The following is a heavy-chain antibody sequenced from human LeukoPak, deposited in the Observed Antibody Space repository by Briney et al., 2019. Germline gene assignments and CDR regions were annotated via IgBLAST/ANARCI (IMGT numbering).Heavy chain of an antibody. CDR1: GFTVSSNS. CDR2: IGTNGGST. J-gene: IGHJ4*02. D-gene: IGHD5-18*01. V-gene: IGHV3-64*02. CDR3: ARGGGRNTAMVWAFDY. Sequence: PGGSLRLSCTVSGFTVSSNSMSWVRQAPGKGLEYVSGIGTNGGSTYYADSVKGRFTISRDNSKNTLFLQMGSLRAEDMAVYYCARGGGRNTAMVWAFDYWGQGTLVTVSS.